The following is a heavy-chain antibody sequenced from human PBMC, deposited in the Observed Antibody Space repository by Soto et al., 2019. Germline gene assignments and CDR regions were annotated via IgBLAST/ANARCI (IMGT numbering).Heavy chain of an antibody. J-gene: IGHJ6*02. CDR3: ARDFTQDYDFWSGYYNYYYYAMDV. Sequence: ASVKVSCKASGYTFTSYYMHWVRQAPGQGLEWMGIINPSGGSTSYAQKFQGRVTMTGDTSTSTVYMELSSLRSEDTAVYYCARDFTQDYDFWSGYYNYYYYAMDVWGQGTTVTVSS. D-gene: IGHD3-3*01. CDR1: GYTFTSYY. CDR2: INPSGGST. V-gene: IGHV1-46*01.